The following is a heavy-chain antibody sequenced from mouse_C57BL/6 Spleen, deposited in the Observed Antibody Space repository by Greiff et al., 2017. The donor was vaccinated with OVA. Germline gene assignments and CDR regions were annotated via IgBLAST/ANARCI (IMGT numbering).Heavy chain of an antibody. J-gene: IGHJ2*01. D-gene: IGHD3-2*02. Sequence: VQLQQPGAELVKPGASVKLSCKASGYTFTSYWMHWVKQRPGQGLEWIGMIHPNSGSTNYNEKFKSKATLTVYKSSSTAYMQLCSLTSEDSAVYYCARDSSGFDYWGQGTTLTVSS. CDR2: IHPNSGST. CDR3: ARDSSGFDY. V-gene: IGHV1-64*01. CDR1: GYTFTSYW.